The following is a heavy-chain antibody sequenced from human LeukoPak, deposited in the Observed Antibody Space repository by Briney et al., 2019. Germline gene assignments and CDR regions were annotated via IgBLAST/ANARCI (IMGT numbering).Heavy chain of an antibody. V-gene: IGHV1-2*06. J-gene: IGHJ4*02. CDR2: VNPNSGGT. CDR1: GYTFTGYY. CDR3: ARSQWEYSFDY. Sequence: GSVKVSCKASGYTFTGYYMHWVRQAPGQGLEWMGRVNPNSGGTNYAQKFQGRVTMTRDTSISTAYMELSRLRSDDTAVYYCARSQWEYSFDYWGQGTLVTVSS. D-gene: IGHD1-26*01.